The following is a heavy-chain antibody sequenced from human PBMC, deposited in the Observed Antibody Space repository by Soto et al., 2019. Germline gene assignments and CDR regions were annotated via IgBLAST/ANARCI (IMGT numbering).Heavy chain of an antibody. D-gene: IGHD6-6*01. V-gene: IGHV3-48*01. Sequence: DRSNMKRQAPGKGLEWVSYISSSSNTIYYADSVKGRFTISRDNAKTSLYLQMSRLTAEDTAVYYCARDVSGSSIAAPYFDYWGQGTLVTVSS. CDR1: DR. J-gene: IGHJ4*02. CDR3: ARDVSGSSIAAPYFDY. CDR2: ISSSSNTI.